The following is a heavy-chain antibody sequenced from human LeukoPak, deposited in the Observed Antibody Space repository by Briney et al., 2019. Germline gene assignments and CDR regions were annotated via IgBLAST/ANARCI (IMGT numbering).Heavy chain of an antibody. V-gene: IGHV4-4*02. CDR2: IYHSGST. CDR1: GFTLSTSAM. J-gene: IGHJ3*02. D-gene: IGHD2-2*01. CDR3: ARDRPRYCSSTSCYDDAFDI. Sequence: GSLRHSCAATGFTLSTSAMNGVGPPPGKGLEWIGEIYHSGSTNYNPSLKSRVTISVDKSKNQFSLKLSSVTAADTAVYYCARDRPRYCSSTSCYDDAFDIWGQGTMVTVSS.